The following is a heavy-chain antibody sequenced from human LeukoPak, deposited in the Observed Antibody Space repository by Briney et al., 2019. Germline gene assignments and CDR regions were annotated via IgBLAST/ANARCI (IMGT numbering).Heavy chain of an antibody. V-gene: IGHV1-8*01. CDR1: GYTFTNFD. J-gene: IGHJ6*03. CDR2: INPNNGNA. CDR3: ARPTSRPSNYYSMDV. D-gene: IGHD6-13*01. Sequence: ASVKVSCKASGYTFTNFDLNWVRRAPGQGLEWVGWINPNNGNADYAQRFQGRVTMTRDTAISTVYMELSSLTYEDSAVYYCARPTSRPSNYYSMDVWGKGTTVIVSS.